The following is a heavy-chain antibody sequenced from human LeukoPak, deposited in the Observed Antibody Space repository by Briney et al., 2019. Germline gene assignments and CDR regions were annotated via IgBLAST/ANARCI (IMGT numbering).Heavy chain of an antibody. D-gene: IGHD3-10*01. V-gene: IGHV3-33*01. Sequence: XXAASXFTFSSYGMHWVRQAPGKGLEWVAXIWYDGSNKYYADSVKGRFTISRDNSKNTLYLQMNSLRAEDTAVYYCARVRVRGVMVYYYGMDVWGKGTTVTVSS. CDR3: ARVRVRGVMVYYYGMDV. J-gene: IGHJ6*04. CDR2: IWYDGSNK. CDR1: XFTFSSYG.